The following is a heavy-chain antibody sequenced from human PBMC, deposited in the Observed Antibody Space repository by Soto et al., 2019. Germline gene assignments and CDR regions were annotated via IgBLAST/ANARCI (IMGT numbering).Heavy chain of an antibody. CDR2: ISGTGGST. V-gene: IGHV3-23*01. CDR1: GFTFNNYA. CDR3: AKDRLGGNFDY. Sequence: EVQVLDSGGGLAQPGGSLRLSCAASGFTFNNYAMNWVRQAPGKGLEWVATISGTGGSTYYADSVKGRFTISRDNSKNTLYLQMNSLRVEDTAVYYCAKDRLGGNFDYWGQGTQVTVSS. J-gene: IGHJ4*02.